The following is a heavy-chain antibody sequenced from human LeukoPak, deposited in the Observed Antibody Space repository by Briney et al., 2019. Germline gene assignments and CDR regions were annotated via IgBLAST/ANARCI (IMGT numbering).Heavy chain of an antibody. J-gene: IGHJ4*02. CDR3: ARHSVVPAAAFYYFDY. CDR2: IYHSGST. CDR1: GYSICSGYY. D-gene: IGHD2-2*01. Sequence: SETLSLTCTVSGYSICSGYYWGWIRQPPGKGLGWIGTIYHSGSTYYNPSLKSRVTISVDTSKNQFSLKQSSVTAADTAVYYCARHSVVPAAAFYYFDYWGQGTLVTVSS. V-gene: IGHV4-38-2*02.